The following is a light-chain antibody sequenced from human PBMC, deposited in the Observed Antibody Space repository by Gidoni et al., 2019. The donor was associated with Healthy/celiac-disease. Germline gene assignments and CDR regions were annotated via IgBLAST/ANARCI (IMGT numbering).Light chain of an antibody. CDR1: QSVSSY. V-gene: IGKV3-11*01. CDR2: DAS. J-gene: IGKJ4*01. Sequence: EIALTQSPATLSLSPGERATLPCRASQSVSSYLAWYQQKPGQAPRLLIYDASNRATGIPARFSGSGSGTDFTLTISSLEPEDFAVYYCQQRSNWPPLTFGRGTKVEIK. CDR3: QQRSNWPPLT.